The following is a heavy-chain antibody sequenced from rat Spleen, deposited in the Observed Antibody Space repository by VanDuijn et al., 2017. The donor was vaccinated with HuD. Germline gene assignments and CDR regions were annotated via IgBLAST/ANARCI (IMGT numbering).Heavy chain of an antibody. Sequence: EVQLVESGGGLVQPGRSLKLSCAASGFTFSDYVMAWVRQAPKKGLEWVATISYDGSSTYYRDSVKGRFTISRDNTKSTLYLQMNSLRSEDTATYYCVRPRYNYDWFVYWGQGTLVTVSS. V-gene: IGHV5-22*01. CDR3: VRPRYNYDWFVY. J-gene: IGHJ3*01. CDR1: GFTFSDYV. CDR2: ISYDGSST. D-gene: IGHD1-5*01.